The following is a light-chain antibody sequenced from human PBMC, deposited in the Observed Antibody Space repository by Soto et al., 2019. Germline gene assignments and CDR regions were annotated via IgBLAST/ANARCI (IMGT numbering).Light chain of an antibody. CDR3: QQYSSSPPEFT. Sequence: EIVLTQSPGTLSVSPGERVTLSCRASQSVSSSYLAWYQQRPGQAPRLLIFGASYRATGIPDRFSGSGSGTDFTLTISRLEPEDFAVYYCQQYSSSPPEFTFGPGTNVDSK. V-gene: IGKV3-20*01. CDR1: QSVSSSY. CDR2: GAS. J-gene: IGKJ3*01.